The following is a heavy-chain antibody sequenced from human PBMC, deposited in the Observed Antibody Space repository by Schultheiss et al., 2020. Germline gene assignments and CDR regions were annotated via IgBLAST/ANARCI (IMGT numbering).Heavy chain of an antibody. J-gene: IGHJ4*02. CDR2: IYYSGST. V-gene: IGHV4-61*05. Sequence: SATLSLTCTVSGGSISSSSYYWSWIRQPPGKGLEWIGYIYYSGSTNYNPSLKSRVTISVDTSKNQFSLKLSSVTAADTAVYYCARQDYGGYQWGQGTLVTGYS. D-gene: IGHD4-23*01. CDR3: ARQDYGGYQ. CDR1: GGSISSSSYY.